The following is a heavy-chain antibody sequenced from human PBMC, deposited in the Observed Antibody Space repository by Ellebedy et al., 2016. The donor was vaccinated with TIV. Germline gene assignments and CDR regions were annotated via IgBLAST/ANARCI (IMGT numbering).Heavy chain of an antibody. CDR2: VNPSGGST. CDR3: AREGRSRGRINYYIAL. Sequence: AASVKVSCKASGYTFTTYYIHWMRQAPGQGLEWMGIVNPSGGSTSYAQKFQGRVTMTRDTSTSTVYMELSSLRSEDTAVYYCAREGRSRGRINYYIALWGRGTLVTVSS. D-gene: IGHD1-7*01. CDR1: GYTFTTYY. J-gene: IGHJ2*01. V-gene: IGHV1-46*01.